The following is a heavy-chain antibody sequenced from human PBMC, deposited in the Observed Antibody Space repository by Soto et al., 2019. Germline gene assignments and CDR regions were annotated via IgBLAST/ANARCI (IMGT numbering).Heavy chain of an antibody. CDR1: GFTFSSYG. J-gene: IGHJ3*02. D-gene: IGHD3-22*01. Sequence: QVQLVESGGGVVQPGRSLRLSCAASGFTFSSYGMHWVRQAPGKGLEWVAVIWYDGSNKYYADSVKGQFTISRDNSKNTLYLQMNSLRAEDTAVYYCARGLYYYDSRAGAFDIWGQGTMVTVSS. V-gene: IGHV3-33*01. CDR2: IWYDGSNK. CDR3: ARGLYYYDSRAGAFDI.